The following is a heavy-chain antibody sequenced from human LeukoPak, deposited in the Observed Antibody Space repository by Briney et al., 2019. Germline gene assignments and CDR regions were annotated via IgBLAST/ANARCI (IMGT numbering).Heavy chain of an antibody. D-gene: IGHD6-13*01. CDR3: ARLRDSSRWDKVGSWFDP. Sequence: SETLSPTCTVSGGSINSGGYYWSWIRQHPGKGLEWIGHIYYSGSTYFTPSLKSRLAISVDTSKNQFSLRLTSVTAADTAIYFCARLRDSSRWDKVGSWFDPWGQGTLVIVSS. V-gene: IGHV4-31*03. CDR2: IYYSGST. J-gene: IGHJ5*02. CDR1: GGSINSGGYY.